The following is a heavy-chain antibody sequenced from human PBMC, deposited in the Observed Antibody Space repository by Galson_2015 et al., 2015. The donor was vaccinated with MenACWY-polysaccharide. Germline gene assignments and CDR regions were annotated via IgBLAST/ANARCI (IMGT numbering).Heavy chain of an antibody. CDR2: IYSSGTT. Sequence: TLSLTCTVSGDSISNGGYYWGWICQHPGKGLQWIGSIYSSGTTYYNPSVKSRITISVDTSKNQFSLNLNSVTAADTAVYYCARGRTQATGSGFGFWGQGTLVTVSS. V-gene: IGHV4-31*03. D-gene: IGHD3-22*01. J-gene: IGHJ1*01. CDR1: GDSISNGGYY. CDR3: ARGRTQATGSGFGF.